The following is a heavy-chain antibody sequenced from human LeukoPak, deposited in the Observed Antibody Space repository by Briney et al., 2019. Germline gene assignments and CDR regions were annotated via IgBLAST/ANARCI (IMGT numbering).Heavy chain of an antibody. CDR3: ARERDGYCGGDCYYYYGMDV. CDR2: IHTGGNT. V-gene: IGHV3-66*01. CDR1: GFAVSSNY. Sequence: GGSLRLSCTASGFAVSSNYINWVRQAPGKGLEWVSVIHTGGNTYYADSVKGRFTITRDNSKNTVYLQMNSLRAEDTALYYCARERDGYCGGDCYYYYGMDVWGQGTTVTVSS. J-gene: IGHJ6*02. D-gene: IGHD2-21*02.